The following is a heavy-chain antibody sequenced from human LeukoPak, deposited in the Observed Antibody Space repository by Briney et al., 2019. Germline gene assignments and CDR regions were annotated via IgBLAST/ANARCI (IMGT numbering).Heavy chain of an antibody. J-gene: IGHJ4*02. V-gene: IGHV3-30*02. D-gene: IGHD3-10*01. CDR3: AITGSSGSFSDF. CDR1: GFIFSSFG. CDR2: IPYDGNNK. Sequence: PGGSLRLSCAASGFIFSSFGMHWVRQAPGKGLEWVAFIPYDGNNKYYADSVKGRFTISRDNSKNTLYLQMNSLRAEDTAVYYCAITGSSGSFSDFWGQGTLVTVSS.